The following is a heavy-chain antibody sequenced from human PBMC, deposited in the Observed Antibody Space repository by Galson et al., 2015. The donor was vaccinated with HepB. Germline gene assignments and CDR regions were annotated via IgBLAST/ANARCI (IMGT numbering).Heavy chain of an antibody. Sequence: SVKVSCKASGGTFSSYAISWLRQAPGQGLEWMGGIIPIFGTANYAQKFQGRVTITADKSTSTAYMELSSLRSEDTAVYYCARGSEVPAALNYYYYGMDVWGQGTTVTVSS. V-gene: IGHV1-69*06. CDR3: ARGSEVPAALNYYYYGMDV. J-gene: IGHJ6*02. D-gene: IGHD2-2*01. CDR1: GGTFSSYA. CDR2: IIPIFGTA.